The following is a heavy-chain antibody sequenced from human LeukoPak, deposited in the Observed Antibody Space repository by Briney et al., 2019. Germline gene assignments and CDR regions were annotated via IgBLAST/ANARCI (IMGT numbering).Heavy chain of an antibody. CDR3: ATWPIAWYGEDC. CDR2: IYGGGST. V-gene: IGHV3-53*01. CDR1: GFTISSNY. J-gene: IGHJ4*02. D-gene: IGHD3-10*01. Sequence: GGSLRLSYTVSGFTISSNYMAWVRQAPGKGLEWVSVIYGGGSTYYADSVRGRFTISRDNSQNTLYLQMNSLRAEDTAVYYCATWPIAWYGEDCWGQGTLVTVSS.